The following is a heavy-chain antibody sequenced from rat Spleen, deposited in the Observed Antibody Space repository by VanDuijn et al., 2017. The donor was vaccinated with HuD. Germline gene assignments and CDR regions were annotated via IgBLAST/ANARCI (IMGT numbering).Heavy chain of an antibody. J-gene: IGHJ2*01. V-gene: IGHV5S13*01. Sequence: EVQLVESGGGLVQPGRSLKLSCAASGFTFSNYGMAWVRQAPTKGLEWVASITTGGGNTHYRDSVKGRFTISRDNAENTAYLQMNSLWSEDTATYYCAVAGYGYWGQGVVVTVSS. CDR3: AVAGYGY. CDR2: ITTGGGNT. CDR1: GFTFSNYG. D-gene: IGHD4-3*01.